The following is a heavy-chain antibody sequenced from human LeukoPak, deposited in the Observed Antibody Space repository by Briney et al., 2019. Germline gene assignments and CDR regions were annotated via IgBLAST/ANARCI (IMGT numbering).Heavy chain of an antibody. CDR2: IIPIFGTT. J-gene: IGHJ4*02. V-gene: IGHV1-69*05. Sequence: ASVKVSCKASGGTFSSYAISWVRQAPGQGLEWMGGIIPIFGTTNYAQKFQGRVTITTDESTSAVYMELSSLRSEDTALYYCASHLANWDSFYFGYWGQGTLVTVSS. CDR1: GGTFSSYA. CDR3: ASHLANWDSFYFGY. D-gene: IGHD7-27*01.